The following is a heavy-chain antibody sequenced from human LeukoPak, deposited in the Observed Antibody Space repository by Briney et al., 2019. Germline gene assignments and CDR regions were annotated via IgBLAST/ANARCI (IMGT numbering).Heavy chain of an antibody. CDR2: IYYTGRT. V-gene: IGHV4-59*01. J-gene: IGHJ3*02. CDR3: ARLLDYDNSGDPDTIDS. CDR1: GGSFINYY. D-gene: IGHD3-22*01. Sequence: TSETPSLTCTVSGGSFINYYWTWIRQPPGKGLEWIAFIYYTGRTRYNPSLQCRVTISLDTSKNHFSLQLRSVTAADTAVYYCARLLDYDNSGDPDTIDSWRQRAMVSVSS.